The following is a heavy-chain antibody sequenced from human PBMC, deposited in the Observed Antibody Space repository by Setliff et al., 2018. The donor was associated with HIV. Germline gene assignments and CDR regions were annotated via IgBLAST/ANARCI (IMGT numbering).Heavy chain of an antibody. CDR1: GYTFINYG. Sequence: ASVKVSCKASGYTFINYGINWLRQAPGQGLEWVGWINPYNGNTKYGQKFQGTVTMTRDTTTSTAYLELRRLRSDDTAVYFCARGGPARVALLYWFDPWGQGTLVTAS. J-gene: IGHJ5*02. CDR3: ARGGPARVALLYWFDP. CDR2: INPYNGNT. D-gene: IGHD2-21*01. V-gene: IGHV1-18*01.